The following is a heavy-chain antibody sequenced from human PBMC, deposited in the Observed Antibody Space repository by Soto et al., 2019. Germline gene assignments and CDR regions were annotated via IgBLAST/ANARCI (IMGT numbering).Heavy chain of an antibody. CDR1: GFTFRSYV. CDR2: TSYDGSNN. Sequence: QVQLVESGGGVVQPGTSLRLSCVGSGFTFRSYVIHWVRQAPGKGLEWVALTSYDGSNNFYGDSVKGRFTISRDNSRNTVELRMDSLRLEDTAMYYCARWGTTGGLEVWGQGTVVSVSS. D-gene: IGHD3-16*01. CDR3: ARWGTTGGLEV. J-gene: IGHJ4*02. V-gene: IGHV3-33*05.